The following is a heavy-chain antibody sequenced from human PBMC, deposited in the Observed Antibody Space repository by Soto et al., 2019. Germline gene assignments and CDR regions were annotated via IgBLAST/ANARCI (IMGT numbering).Heavy chain of an antibody. D-gene: IGHD3-3*01. Sequence: SETLSLTCAVYGGSFSGYDWSWIRQPPGKGLEWIGEINHSGSTNYNPSLKSRVTISVDTSKNQFSLKLSSVTAADTAVYYCARALFLSGYDFWSGYPTTFDYWGQGTLVTVSS. CDR2: INHSGST. V-gene: IGHV4-34*01. CDR3: ARALFLSGYDFWSGYPTTFDY. J-gene: IGHJ4*02. CDR1: GGSFSGYD.